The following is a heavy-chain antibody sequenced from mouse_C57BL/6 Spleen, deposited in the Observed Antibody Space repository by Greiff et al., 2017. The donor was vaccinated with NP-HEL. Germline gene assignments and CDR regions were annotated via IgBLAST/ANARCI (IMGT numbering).Heavy chain of an antibody. Sequence: VKLQQPGAELVKPGASVKLSCTASGYTFTSYWMHWVKQRPGRGLEWIGRIVPIRGGTKYNEKFKSKATLTVDKPSSTAYMQLSSLTSEDSAVYYCARDYDGYGYFDYWGQGTTLTVSS. J-gene: IGHJ2*01. CDR1: GYTFTSYW. V-gene: IGHV1-72*01. CDR2: IVPIRGGT. D-gene: IGHD2-3*01. CDR3: ARDYDGYGYFDY.